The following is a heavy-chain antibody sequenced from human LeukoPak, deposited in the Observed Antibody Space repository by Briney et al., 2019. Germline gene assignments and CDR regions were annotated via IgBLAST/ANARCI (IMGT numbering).Heavy chain of an antibody. J-gene: IGHJ4*02. D-gene: IGHD3-22*01. Sequence: GRSLRLSCAAAGFTVSSYGMHWVRQAPGKGLEWVSFILKDGSNKYYAHSVKGRFTISRENSETTLYLQINSLRAEDTAVYYWAKARRRGYYDSSGVALLFYWGQGKLVTVSS. CDR1: GFTVSSYG. CDR2: ILKDGSNK. CDR3: AKARRRGYYDSSGVALLFY. V-gene: IGHV3-30*18.